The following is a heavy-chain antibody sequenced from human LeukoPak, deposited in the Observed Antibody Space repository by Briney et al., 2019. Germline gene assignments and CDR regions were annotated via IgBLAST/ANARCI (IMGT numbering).Heavy chain of an antibody. CDR2: MNPNSGNT. J-gene: IGHJ4*02. V-gene: IGHV1-8*01. Sequence: APVKVSCKASGYTFTSYDINWVRQATGQGLEWMGWMNPNSGNTGYAQKFQGRVTMTRNTSISTAYMELSSLRSEDTAVYYCARTPHYYDFWSGYHFDYWGQGTLVTVSS. CDR3: ARTPHYYDFWSGYHFDY. D-gene: IGHD3-3*01. CDR1: GYTFTSYD.